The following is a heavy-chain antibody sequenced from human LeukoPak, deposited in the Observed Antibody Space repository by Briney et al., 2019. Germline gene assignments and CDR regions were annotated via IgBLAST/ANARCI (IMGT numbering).Heavy chain of an antibody. J-gene: IGHJ4*02. CDR3: AKDLWKADY. CDR1: GFDVTIYY. V-gene: IGHV3-53*01. D-gene: IGHD3-3*01. CDR2: IYSGGSA. Sequence: GGSLRLSCAASGFDVTIYYMTWVRQAPGKGLEWVTVIYSGGSAYYADSVRGRFTISRDNSKNTLYVQMNSLRADDTAVYYCAKDLWKADYWGQGTLVTVSS.